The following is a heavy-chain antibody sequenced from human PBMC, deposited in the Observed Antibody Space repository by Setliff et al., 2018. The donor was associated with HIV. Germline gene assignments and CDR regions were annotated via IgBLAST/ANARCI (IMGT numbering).Heavy chain of an antibody. V-gene: IGHV4-61*02. Sequence: LSLTCTASSGSLSSGSYYWSWIRQPAGKGLEWSVRIYTRGSTNYNTSLKSRVTISVDTSKNQFSLKLRSVTATDTAVYYCARETYYYDNPQYYYYYMDVWGKGTTVTVSS. CDR3: ARETYYYDNPQYYYYYMDV. CDR2: IYTRGST. J-gene: IGHJ6*03. D-gene: IGHD3-22*01. CDR1: SGSLSSGSYY.